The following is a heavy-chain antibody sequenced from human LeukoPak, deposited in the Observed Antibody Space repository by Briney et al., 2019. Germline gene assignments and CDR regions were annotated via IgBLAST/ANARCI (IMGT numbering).Heavy chain of an antibody. CDR2: LYHSEST. Sequence: PSETLSLTCSVSGYSISSGYYWGWIRQPPGKGLEWIGSLYHSESTYYSPSLKSRLTISVDTSKNQFSLKLSSVTAADTAVYYCARLIWFGSASDIWGQGTMVTVSS. D-gene: IGHD3-10*01. CDR3: ARLIWFGSASDI. CDR1: GYSISSGYY. J-gene: IGHJ3*02. V-gene: IGHV4-38-2*02.